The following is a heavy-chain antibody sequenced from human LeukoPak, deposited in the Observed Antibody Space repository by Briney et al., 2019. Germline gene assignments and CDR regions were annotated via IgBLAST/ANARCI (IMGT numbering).Heavy chain of an antibody. CDR1: GFTVSSNY. Sequence: PGGSLRLSCAASGFTVSSNYMSWVRQAPGKGLEWVSVIYSGGSTYYADSVKGRFTISRDNSKNTLYLQMNSLRAEDTAVYYCAREVYDILTGYYDYWGQGTLVTVSS. V-gene: IGHV3-66*01. J-gene: IGHJ4*02. CDR2: IYSGGST. CDR3: AREVYDILTGYYDY. D-gene: IGHD3-9*01.